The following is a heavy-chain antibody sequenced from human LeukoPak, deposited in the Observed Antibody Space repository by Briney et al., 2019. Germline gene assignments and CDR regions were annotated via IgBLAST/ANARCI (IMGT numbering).Heavy chain of an antibody. D-gene: IGHD2-2*01. Sequence: SVKVSCKASGGTFSSYVISWVRQAPGQGLEWMGRIIPIFGIANYAQKFQGRVTITADKSTSTAYVELSSLRSEDTAVYYCARDRCSSTSCYQNWFDPWGQGTLVTVSS. CDR2: IIPIFGIA. CDR1: GGTFSSYV. V-gene: IGHV1-69*04. J-gene: IGHJ5*02. CDR3: ARDRCSSTSCYQNWFDP.